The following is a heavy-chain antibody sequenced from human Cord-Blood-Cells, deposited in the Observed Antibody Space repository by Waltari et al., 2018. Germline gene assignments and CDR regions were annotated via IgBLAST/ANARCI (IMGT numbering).Heavy chain of an antibody. V-gene: IGHV4-30-4*08. CDR2: IYYSGST. Sequence: QVQLQESGPGLVKPSQTLSLTCTVSGGSISSGDYYWSWIRQPQGKGLEWIGYIYYSGSTHYNPSLKSRVTISVDTSKNQFSLKLSSVTAADTAVYYCARGYYDSSGYYYWYFDLWGRGTLVTVSS. J-gene: IGHJ2*01. CDR1: GGSISSGDYY. D-gene: IGHD3-22*01. CDR3: ARGYYDSSGYYYWYFDL.